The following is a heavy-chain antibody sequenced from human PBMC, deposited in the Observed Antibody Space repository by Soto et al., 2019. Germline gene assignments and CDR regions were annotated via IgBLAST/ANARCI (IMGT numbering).Heavy chain of an antibody. CDR1: GFTFSSYA. J-gene: IGHJ6*02. CDR3: ARVVXVTTFMRVDYYYYGMDV. Sequence: PGGSLRLSCAASGFTFSSYAMHWVRQAPGKGLEWVAVISYDGSNKYYADSVKGRFTISRDNSKSTLYLQMNSLRAEDTAVYYCARVVXVTTFMRVDYYYYGMDVWGQGTTVTVSS. CDR2: ISYDGSNK. V-gene: IGHV3-30-3*01. D-gene: IGHD4-17*01.